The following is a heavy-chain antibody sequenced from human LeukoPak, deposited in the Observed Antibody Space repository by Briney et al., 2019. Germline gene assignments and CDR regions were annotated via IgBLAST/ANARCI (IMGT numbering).Heavy chain of an antibody. CDR3: AKMGQGHGRVY. Sequence: PGGSLRLSCAASGFTFSSYAMHWVRQAPGKGLEYVSAISSNGGSTYYANSVKGRFTISRDNSKNTLYLQMGSLRAEDMAVYYCAKMGQGHGRVYWGQGTLVTVSS. J-gene: IGHJ4*02. CDR1: GFTFSSYA. D-gene: IGHD1-26*01. V-gene: IGHV3-64*01. CDR2: ISSNGGST.